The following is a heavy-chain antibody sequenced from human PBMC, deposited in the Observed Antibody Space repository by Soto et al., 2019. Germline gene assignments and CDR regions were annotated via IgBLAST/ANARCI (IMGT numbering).Heavy chain of an antibody. CDR1: GYTFTSYD. V-gene: IGHV1-8*01. D-gene: IGHD3-3*01. J-gene: IGHJ6*03. Sequence: ASVKVSCKASGYTFTSYDINWVRQAPGQGLEWMGWMNPNSGNTGYAQKFQGRVTMTRNTSISTAYMELSSLRSEDTAVYYCARGVHPTYYDFWSGPTDYYYYYYYMDVWGKGTTVTVS. CDR2: MNPNSGNT. CDR3: ARGVHPTYYDFWSGPTDYYYYYYYMDV.